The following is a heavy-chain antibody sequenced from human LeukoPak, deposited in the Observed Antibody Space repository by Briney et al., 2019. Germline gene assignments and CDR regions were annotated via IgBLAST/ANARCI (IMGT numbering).Heavy chain of an antibody. CDR3: ATEYSGSRPFGY. V-gene: IGHV1-24*01. CDR1: GYTLTELS. CDR2: FDPEDGET. J-gene: IGHJ4*02. Sequence: GASVKVSFKVSGYTLTELSMHWVRQAPGKGLEWMGGFDPEDGETIYAQKFQGRVTMTEDTSTDTAYMELSSLRSEDTAVYYCATEYSGSRPFGYWGQGTLVTVSS. D-gene: IGHD1-26*01.